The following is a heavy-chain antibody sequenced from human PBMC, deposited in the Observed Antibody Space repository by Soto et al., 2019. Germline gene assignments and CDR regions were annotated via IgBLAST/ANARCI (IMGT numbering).Heavy chain of an antibody. CDR3: AILSGWHHDY. V-gene: IGHV3-33*03. Sequence: PVGSLRLSCAASGFTFSNYGMHWFRQAPVKGLEWVAVIPYGGINKYYADSVKGRFTISRDNAKNSLYLQMNSLRAEDTAVYYCAILSGWHHDYWGQGTLVTVSS. CDR2: IPYGGINK. J-gene: IGHJ4*02. CDR1: GFTFSNYG. D-gene: IGHD6-19*01.